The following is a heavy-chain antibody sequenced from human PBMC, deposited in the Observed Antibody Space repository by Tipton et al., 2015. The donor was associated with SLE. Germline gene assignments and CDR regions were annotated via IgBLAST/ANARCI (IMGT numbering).Heavy chain of an antibody. V-gene: IGHV4-59*11. D-gene: IGHD4-17*01. CDR2: IHYSGTT. J-gene: IGHJ5*02. Sequence: TLSLTCTVSGGSITNHYWNWIRQPPGKGLEWIGYIHYSGTTHDNPSLKSRVTMSVDMSKNQFSLRLTSVTAADTAVYYCATADYGDYVGWFDPWGQGTLVIVSS. CDR1: GGSITNHY. CDR3: ATADYGDYVGWFDP.